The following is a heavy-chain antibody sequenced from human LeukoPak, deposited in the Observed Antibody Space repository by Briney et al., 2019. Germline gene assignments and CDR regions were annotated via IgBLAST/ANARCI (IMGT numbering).Heavy chain of an antibody. D-gene: IGHD2/OR15-2a*01. V-gene: IGHV3-30*02. CDR3: AKLSRTLPVDY. Sequence: SGGSLSLSCGAAGFTFSVYGMHWVRQAPGKGLEWVAFIHYDGSIKSYADSVKGRFTISRDNSNNTLYLQMNGLTTEDTAVYYCAKLSRTLPVDYWGQGTLVTVSS. CDR1: GFTFSVYG. CDR2: IHYDGSIK. J-gene: IGHJ4*02.